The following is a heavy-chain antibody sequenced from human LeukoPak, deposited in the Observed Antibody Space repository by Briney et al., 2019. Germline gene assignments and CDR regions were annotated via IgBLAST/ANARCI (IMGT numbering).Heavy chain of an antibody. V-gene: IGHV3-9*03. Sequence: PGGSLRLSCAASGFTFDDYAMHWVRQAPGKGLEWVSGISWNSGSIGCADSVKGRFTISRDNAKNSLYLQMNSLRAEDMALYYCAKDIGTSSRYAFDIWAQGTMVTVSS. J-gene: IGHJ3*02. D-gene: IGHD6-13*01. CDR1: GFTFDDYA. CDR3: AKDIGTSSRYAFDI. CDR2: ISWNSGSI.